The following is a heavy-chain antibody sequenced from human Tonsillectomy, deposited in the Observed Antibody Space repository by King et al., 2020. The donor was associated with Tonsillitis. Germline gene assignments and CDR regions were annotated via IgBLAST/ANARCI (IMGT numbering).Heavy chain of an antibody. V-gene: IGHV1-46*01. Sequence: VQLVESGAEVKKPGASVKVSCKASGYTFTSYYMHWVRQAPGQGLEWMGIINPSGGSTSYAQKFQGRVTMTRDTSTSTVYMELSSLRSEDTAVYYCARDVALFRYYYYSGVDVWGQGTTVTVSS. CDR3: ARDVALFRYYYYSGVDV. D-gene: IGHD2-15*01. CDR1: GYTFTSYY. J-gene: IGHJ6*02. CDR2: INPSGGST.